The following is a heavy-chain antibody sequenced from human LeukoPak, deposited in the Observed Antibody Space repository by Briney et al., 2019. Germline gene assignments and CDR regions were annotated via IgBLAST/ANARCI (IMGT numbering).Heavy chain of an antibody. D-gene: IGHD4-17*01. V-gene: IGHV1-69*05. J-gene: IGHJ6*02. Sequence: SVKVSCKASGGTFSSYAISWVRQAPGQGLEWMGGIIPIFGTANYAQKFQGRVKITTDESTSTAYMELSSLRSEDTAVYYCARDKMGYGDYAVSTGSDYGMDVWGQGTTVTVSS. CDR3: ARDKMGYGDYAVSTGSDYGMDV. CDR2: IIPIFGTA. CDR1: GGTFSSYA.